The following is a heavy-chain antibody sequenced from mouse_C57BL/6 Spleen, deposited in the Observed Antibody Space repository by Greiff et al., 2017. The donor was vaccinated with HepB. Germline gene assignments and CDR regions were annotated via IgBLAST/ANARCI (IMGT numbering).Heavy chain of an antibody. Sequence: VQLKESGGGLVKPGGSLKLSCAASGFTFSSYAMSWVRQTPEKRLEWVATISDGGSYTYYPDNVKGRFTISRDNAKNNLYLQMSHLKSEDTAMYYCARDSYYGSSSWFAYWGQGTLVTVSA. CDR2: ISDGGSYT. J-gene: IGHJ3*01. D-gene: IGHD1-1*01. V-gene: IGHV5-4*01. CDR3: ARDSYYGSSSWFAY. CDR1: GFTFSSYA.